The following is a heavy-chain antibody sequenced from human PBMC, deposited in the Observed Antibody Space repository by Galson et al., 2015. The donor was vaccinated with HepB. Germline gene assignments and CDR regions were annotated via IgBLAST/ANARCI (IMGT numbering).Heavy chain of an antibody. CDR1: GGSIISSSW. Sequence: SETLSLTCAVSGGSIISSSWWSRVRQSPGKGLEWIGEIYHSGSTDYNPSLKSRVTISVDTSKNQFSLTLTSMTAADTAVYYCAREGVDGRGYRDHYLDSWGQGTLVTVSS. J-gene: IGHJ4*02. CDR2: IYHSGST. V-gene: IGHV4-4*02. CDR3: AREGVDGRGYRDHYLDS. D-gene: IGHD3-22*01.